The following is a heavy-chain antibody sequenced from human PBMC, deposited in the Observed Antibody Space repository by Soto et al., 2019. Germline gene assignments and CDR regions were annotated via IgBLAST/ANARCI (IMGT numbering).Heavy chain of an antibody. V-gene: IGHV3-48*03. CDR3: AKSRGGNNFDFFD. D-gene: IGHD5-12*01. CDR1: GFSLSSYM. J-gene: IGHJ4*02. Sequence: GGSLRLSCAASGFSLSSYMMNWVRQAPGQGLEWIAYISNTGSSIDYADSVKGRFTISRDNAKNSLYLQMSSLSADDTAVYYCAKSRGGNNFDFFDWGQGALVTVS. CDR2: ISNTGSSI.